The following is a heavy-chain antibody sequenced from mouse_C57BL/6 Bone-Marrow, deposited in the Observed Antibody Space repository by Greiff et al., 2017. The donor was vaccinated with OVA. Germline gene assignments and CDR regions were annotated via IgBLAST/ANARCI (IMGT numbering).Heavy chain of an antibody. Sequence: EVKVVESGGGLVQPGGSLSLSCAASGFTFTDYYMSWVRQPPGKALEWLGFIRNKANGYTTEYSASVKGRFTISRDNSQSILYLQMNALRAEDSATYYCARYNKTFDYWGQGTTLTVSS. CDR1: GFTFTDYY. CDR3: ARYNKTFDY. CDR2: IRNKANGYTT. V-gene: IGHV7-3*01. J-gene: IGHJ2*01.